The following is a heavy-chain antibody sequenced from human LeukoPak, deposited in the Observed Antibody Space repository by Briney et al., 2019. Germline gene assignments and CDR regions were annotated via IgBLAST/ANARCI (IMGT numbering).Heavy chain of an antibody. CDR1: GYSISSNYY. J-gene: IGHJ3*02. D-gene: IGHD2-15*01. CDR2: VYHSGSS. V-gene: IGHV4-38-2*02. CDR3: AREMVAIGTRGSFDI. Sequence: PSETLSLTCTVSGYSISSNYYWGWIRQPPGKGLEWIGSVYHSGSSYYNPSLKSRVTISVDTSKNQFSLRLTSVAAADTAVYYCAREMVAIGTRGSFDIWGQGTVVTVSS.